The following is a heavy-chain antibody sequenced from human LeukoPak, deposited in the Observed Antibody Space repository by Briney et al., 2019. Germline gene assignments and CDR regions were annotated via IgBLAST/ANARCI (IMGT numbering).Heavy chain of an antibody. Sequence: KPSETLSLTCTVSGGSISSYYWSWIRQPPGKGLEWIGYIYYSGSTNYNPSLKSRVTISVDTSKNQFSLKLSSVTAADTAVYYCAGGITLHFDYWGQGTLVTVSS. CDR3: AGGITLHFDY. CDR2: IYYSGST. J-gene: IGHJ4*02. D-gene: IGHD3-16*01. CDR1: GGSISSYY. V-gene: IGHV4-59*01.